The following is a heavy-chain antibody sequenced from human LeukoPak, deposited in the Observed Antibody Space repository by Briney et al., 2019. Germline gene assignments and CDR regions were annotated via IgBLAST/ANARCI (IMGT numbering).Heavy chain of an antibody. CDR1: GFTFSTYW. CDR2: TRNKANSYTT. CDR3: AREVWLGDFWSQGMDV. Sequence: GGSLRLSCAASGFTFSTYWMSWVRQAPGKGLEWVGRTRNKANSYTTEYAASVKGRFTISRDDSKNSLYLQMNSLKTEDTAVYYCAREVWLGDFWSQGMDVWGQGTTVTVSS. J-gene: IGHJ6*02. D-gene: IGHD3-3*01. V-gene: IGHV3-72*01.